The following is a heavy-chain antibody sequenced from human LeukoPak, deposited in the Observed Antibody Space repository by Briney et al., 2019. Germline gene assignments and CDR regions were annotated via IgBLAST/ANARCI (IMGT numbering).Heavy chain of an antibody. CDR2: ISGSGGST. CDR1: GFTFSSYA. Sequence: PGGSLRLSCATSGFTFSSYALNWVRHAPGQGLEWVSAISGSGGSTYYADSVKGRFTISRDTSKNIVYLQLNSLRAEDTAIYYCARDVGEITMVRGVPFDYYGMDVWGQGTTVTVSS. D-gene: IGHD3-10*01. V-gene: IGHV3-23*01. J-gene: IGHJ6*02. CDR3: ARDVGEITMVRGVPFDYYGMDV.